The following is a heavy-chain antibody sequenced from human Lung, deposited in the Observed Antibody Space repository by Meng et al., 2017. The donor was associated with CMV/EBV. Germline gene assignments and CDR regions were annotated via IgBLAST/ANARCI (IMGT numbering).Heavy chain of an antibody. Sequence: SGPXLVKHPHTLTLTCTSSGLSLSTRGMRVTWIRQPPNKAPEWLARIDWDDDKFYRTSLKTRLTISEDPSKNQMVLTMTNMDPVDTATYYCACSRIFGVLSHDFWGQGTLVTVSS. CDR2: IDWDDDK. CDR1: GLSLSTRGMR. V-gene: IGHV2-70D*14. J-gene: IGHJ4*02. CDR3: ACSRIFGVLSHDF. D-gene: IGHD3-3*01.